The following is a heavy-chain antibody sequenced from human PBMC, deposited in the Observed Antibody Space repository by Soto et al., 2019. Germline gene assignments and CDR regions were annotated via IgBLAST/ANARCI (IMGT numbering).Heavy chain of an antibody. CDR2: FYYSGST. V-gene: IGHV4-39*01. D-gene: IGHD6-19*01. CDR1: GGSISNSRYY. Sequence: SETLSLTCTVSGGSISNSRYYWAWIRQPPGKGLEWIGSFYYSGSTYYNPSLKSRVTISVDTSENQFSLKLSSVTAADTAVYYCARQVVDGTVAGTGSFDYWGQGTLVTVSS. CDR3: ARQVVDGTVAGTGSFDY. J-gene: IGHJ4*02.